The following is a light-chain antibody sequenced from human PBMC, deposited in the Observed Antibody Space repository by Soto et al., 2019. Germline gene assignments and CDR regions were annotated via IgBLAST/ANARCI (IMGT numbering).Light chain of an antibody. Sequence: QSALTQPPSASGSPGQSVTITCTGTSSDVGGYNYVSWYQQHPGKAPKLMIYEVSKRPSGVPDRFSGSKSGNTASLTVSGLTAEDEADYYCNSYAGSNNWVFGGGTKLTVL. V-gene: IGLV2-8*01. CDR2: EVS. CDR3: NSYAGSNNWV. CDR1: SSDVGGYNY. J-gene: IGLJ3*02.